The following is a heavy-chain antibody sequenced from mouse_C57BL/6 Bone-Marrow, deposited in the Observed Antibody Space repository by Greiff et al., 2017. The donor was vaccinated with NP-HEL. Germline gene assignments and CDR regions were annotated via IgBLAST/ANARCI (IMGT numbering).Heavy chain of an antibody. Sequence: QVQLKQPGAELVKPGASVKLSCKASGYTFTSYWMHWVKQRPGRGLEWIGRIDPNSGGTKYNEKFKSKATLTVDKPSSTAYMQLSSLTSEDSAVYYCARKGSSYVRWYFDVWGTGTTVTVSS. CDR2: IDPNSGGT. D-gene: IGHD1-1*01. J-gene: IGHJ1*03. CDR1: GYTFTSYW. V-gene: IGHV1-72*01. CDR3: ARKGSSYVRWYFDV.